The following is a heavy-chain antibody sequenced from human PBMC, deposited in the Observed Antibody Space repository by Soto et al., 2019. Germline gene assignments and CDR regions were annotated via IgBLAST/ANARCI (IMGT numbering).Heavy chain of an antibody. CDR1: GFTFSSYG. V-gene: IGHV3-30*18. CDR2: ISYDGSNK. Sequence: GSLRLSCAASGFTFSSYGMHWVRQAPGKGLEWVAVISYDGSNKYYADSVKGRFTISRDNSKNTLYLQMNSLRAEDTAVYYCAKGRRNYDFWSGYYHYWGQGTLVTVSS. J-gene: IGHJ4*02. D-gene: IGHD3-3*01. CDR3: AKGRRNYDFWSGYYHY.